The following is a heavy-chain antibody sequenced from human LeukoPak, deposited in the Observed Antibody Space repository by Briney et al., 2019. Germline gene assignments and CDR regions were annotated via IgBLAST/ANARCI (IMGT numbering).Heavy chain of an antibody. CDR3: ARSHDYGDYGDVRRYYYYYMDV. CDR2: IYHTGTT. V-gene: IGHV4-38-2*02. D-gene: IGHD4-17*01. J-gene: IGHJ6*03. Sequence: SETLSLTCTVSGYSISSDYYWGWIRQPPGKGLGWVGSIYHTGTTYYNPSLKSRVTISVDTSKNQFSLKLSSVTAADTAVYYCARSHDYGDYGDVRRYYYYYMDVWGKGTTVTVSS. CDR1: GYSISSDYY.